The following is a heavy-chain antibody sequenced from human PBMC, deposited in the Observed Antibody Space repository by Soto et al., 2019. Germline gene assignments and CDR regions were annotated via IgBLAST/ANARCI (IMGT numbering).Heavy chain of an antibody. CDR2: ISYDGSNK. CDR3: ARSPESSSWEY. CDR1: GFTFSSYA. V-gene: IGHV3-30-3*01. Sequence: PGGSLRLSCAASGFTFSSYAMHWVRQAPGKGLEWVAVISYDGSNKYYADSVKGRFTISRDNSKNTLYLQMNSLRAEDTAVYYCARSPESSSWEYWGQGTLVTVSS. J-gene: IGHJ4*02. D-gene: IGHD6-13*01.